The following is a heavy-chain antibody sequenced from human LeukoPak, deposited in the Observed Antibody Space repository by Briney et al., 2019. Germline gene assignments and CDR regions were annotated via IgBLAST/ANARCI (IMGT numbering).Heavy chain of an antibody. CDR1: GYTFTSYY. V-gene: IGHV1-46*01. CDR3: ARDATYYYGSGSYKNNWFDP. D-gene: IGHD3-10*01. Sequence: ASVKVSCKASGYTFTSYYMHWVRQAPGQGLEWMGIINPSGGSTSYAQKFQGRVTMTRDTSTSTVYMELSSLRSEDTAVYHCARDATYYYGSGSYKNNWFDPWGQGTLVTVSS. J-gene: IGHJ5*02. CDR2: INPSGGST.